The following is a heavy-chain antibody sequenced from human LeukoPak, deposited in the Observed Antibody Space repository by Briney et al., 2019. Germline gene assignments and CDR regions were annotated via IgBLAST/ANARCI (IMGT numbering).Heavy chain of an antibody. J-gene: IGHJ4*02. CDR3: ARMPAGSSNTNDY. CDR1: GYTFTGYY. D-gene: IGHD2-2*01. CDR2: INPNSGGT. Sequence: EASVKVSCKASGYTFTGYYMHWVRQAPGQGPEWMGRINPNSGGTNYAQKFQGRVTMTRDTSISTAYMELSRLRSDDTAVYYCARMPAGSSNTNDYWGQGTLVTVSS. V-gene: IGHV1-2*06.